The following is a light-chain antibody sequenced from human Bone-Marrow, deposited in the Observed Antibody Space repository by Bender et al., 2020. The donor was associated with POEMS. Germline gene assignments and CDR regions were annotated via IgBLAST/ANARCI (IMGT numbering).Light chain of an antibody. CDR3: CSHTGGSLWV. J-gene: IGLJ3*02. Sequence: QSVLTQPPSVSGAPGQRVTISCTGSSSNTGSGYDINWYQHLPGTAPKLLIYGYNNRPSGVPDRFSGSKSGTSASLTISGLQAEDEADYYCCSHTGGSLWVFGGGTKLTVL. CDR2: GYN. CDR1: SSNTGSGYD. V-gene: IGLV1-40*01.